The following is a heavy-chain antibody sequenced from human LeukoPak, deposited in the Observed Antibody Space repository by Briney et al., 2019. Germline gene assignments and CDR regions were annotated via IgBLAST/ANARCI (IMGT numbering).Heavy chain of an antibody. CDR1: GFTFSDYA. Sequence: GSLRLSCVASGFTFSDYAMNWVRKAPGKGLEWVSTFKTKYSQVYYAESVRGRFTISTDNSEKTVYLQMNSLRAEDTALYYCARSVPDYTRFDYWGQGALVTVSS. V-gene: IGHV3-23*05. J-gene: IGHJ4*02. D-gene: IGHD4-11*01. CDR2: FKTKYSQV. CDR3: ARSVPDYTRFDY.